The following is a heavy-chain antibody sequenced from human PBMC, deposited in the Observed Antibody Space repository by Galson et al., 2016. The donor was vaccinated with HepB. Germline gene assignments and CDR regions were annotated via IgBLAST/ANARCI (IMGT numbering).Heavy chain of an antibody. CDR3: ARLRGWSFDL. CDR2: IKEDGSDT. D-gene: IGHD4-17*01. J-gene: IGHJ2*01. CDR1: GFTFSSFW. Sequence: SLRLSCAAPGFTFSSFWMTWVRQAPGKGLEWVANIKEDGSDTYYVDSVRGRFTVSRDNAKKPLFLQMSSLRAEDTAVYYCARLRGWSFDLWGRGTLVTVSS. V-gene: IGHV3-7*01.